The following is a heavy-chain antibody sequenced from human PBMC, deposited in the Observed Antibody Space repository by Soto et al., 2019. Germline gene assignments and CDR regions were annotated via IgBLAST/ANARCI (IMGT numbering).Heavy chain of an antibody. J-gene: IGHJ4*02. CDR1: GGSISSSSYY. Sequence: QLQLQESGPGLVKPSETLSLTCTVSGGSISSSSYYWGWIRQPPGKGLEWIGSIYYSGSTYYNPSLKSRVTISVDTSKNQFSLKLSSVTAADTAVYYCARHGGIWFGEYSMGRVDYWGQGTLVTVSS. V-gene: IGHV4-39*01. CDR2: IYYSGST. CDR3: ARHGGIWFGEYSMGRVDY. D-gene: IGHD3-10*01.